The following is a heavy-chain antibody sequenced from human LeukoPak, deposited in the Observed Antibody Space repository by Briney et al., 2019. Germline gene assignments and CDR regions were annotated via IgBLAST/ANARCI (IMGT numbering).Heavy chain of an antibody. CDR2: INHSGST. J-gene: IGHJ4*02. CDR1: GGSFSGYY. V-gene: IGHV4-34*01. D-gene: IGHD3-3*01. CDR3: ATLFWSGYY. Sequence: SETLSLTCAVYGGSFSGYYWSWIRQPPGKGLEWIGEINHSGSTNYNPSLKSRVTISADTSKNQFSLKLSSVTAADTAVYYCATLFWSGYYWGQGTLVTVSS.